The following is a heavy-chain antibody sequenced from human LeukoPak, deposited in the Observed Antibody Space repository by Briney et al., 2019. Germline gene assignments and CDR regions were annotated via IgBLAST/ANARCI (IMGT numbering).Heavy chain of an antibody. Sequence: ASVKVSCKASGYIFTTYAVNWVRQAPGQGLEWMGTINPGRDSTSYAQKFQGRVIMTRDTSTSTVDMDLSSLRSDDTAVYYCARDVGSGTYMFDFWGQGTLVTVSS. V-gene: IGHV1-46*01. CDR1: GYIFTTYA. D-gene: IGHD6-19*01. CDR3: ARDVGSGTYMFDF. J-gene: IGHJ4*02. CDR2: INPGRDST.